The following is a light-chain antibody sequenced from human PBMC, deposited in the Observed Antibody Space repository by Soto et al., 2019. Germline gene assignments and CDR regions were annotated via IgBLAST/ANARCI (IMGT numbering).Light chain of an antibody. CDR2: DAS. CDR1: QSITRSY. J-gene: IGKJ1*01. CDR3: QQYSSSPET. V-gene: IGKV3-20*01. Sequence: EIALTQSPGTLSLSPGERATLSCRASQSITRSYIAWYQQKPGQAPRLLIYDASSRATGIPDRFGGSGSGTDFTLTISRLEPEDFAVYYCQQYSSSPETFGQGTKVEIK.